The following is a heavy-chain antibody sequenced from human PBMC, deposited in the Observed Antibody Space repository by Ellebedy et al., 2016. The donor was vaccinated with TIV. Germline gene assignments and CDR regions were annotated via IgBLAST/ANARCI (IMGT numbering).Heavy chain of an antibody. CDR2: IYSDGLQT. J-gene: IGHJ4*02. V-gene: IGHV3-74*01. D-gene: IGHD2/OR15-2a*01. CDR3: ARDPFLEGDY. CDR1: GFTFSNFA. Sequence: PGGSLRLSCAVSGFTFSNFAMNWMRQAPGKGLEWVSRIYSDGLQTNYADSVKGRFTISRDNAKNTVYLQMNSLRAEYTAMYYCARDPFLEGDYWGRGTRVTVSS.